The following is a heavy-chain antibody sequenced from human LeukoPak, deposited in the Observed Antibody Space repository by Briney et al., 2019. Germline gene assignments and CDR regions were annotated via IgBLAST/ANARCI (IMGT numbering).Heavy chain of an antibody. J-gene: IGHJ4*02. CDR3: VRACGGDCYLADY. D-gene: IGHD2-21*02. V-gene: IGHV3-33*01. Sequence: PGGSLRLSCAASGFTFSSYGMHWVRQAPGKGLEWVAVIWYDGSNKYYADSVKGRFTISRDYAKNSLYLQMNSLRAEDTAVYYCVRACGGDCYLADYWGQGTLVTVSS. CDR2: IWYDGSNK. CDR1: GFTFSSYG.